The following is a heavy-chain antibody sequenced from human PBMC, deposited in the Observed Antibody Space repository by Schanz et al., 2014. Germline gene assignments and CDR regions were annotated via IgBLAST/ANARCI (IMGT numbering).Heavy chain of an antibody. CDR2: ISHSGDT. J-gene: IGHJ6*02. CDR3: ARGGRYCSGGGCHYPYNYYGMDV. Sequence: QVQLRQWGAGLLRPSETLSLTCAVYGGSFSGYYWTWIRQPPGKRLEWIGEISHSGDTNFNPSLKSRVTISVDTSKSQFSLRRNSLTAADTAIYYCARGGRYCSGGGCHYPYNYYGMDVWGQGTTVTVSS. D-gene: IGHD2-15*01. V-gene: IGHV4-34*01. CDR1: GGSFSGYY.